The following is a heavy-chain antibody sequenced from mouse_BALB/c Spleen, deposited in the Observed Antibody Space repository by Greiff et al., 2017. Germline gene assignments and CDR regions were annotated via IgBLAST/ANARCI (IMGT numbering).Heavy chain of an antibody. CDR3: ARIWNDYYAMDY. Sequence: EVQGVESGGGLVQPGGSRKLSCAASGFTFSSFGMHWVRQAPEKGLEWVAYISSGSSTIYYADTVKGRFTISRDNPKNTLFLQMTSLRSEDTAMYYCARIWNDYYAMDYWGQGTSVTVSS. V-gene: IGHV5-17*02. CDR1: GFTFSSFG. D-gene: IGHD1-1*02. J-gene: IGHJ4*01. CDR2: ISSGSSTI.